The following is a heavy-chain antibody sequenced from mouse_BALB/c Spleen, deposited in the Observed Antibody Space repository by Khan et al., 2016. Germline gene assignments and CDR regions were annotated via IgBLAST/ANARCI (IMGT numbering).Heavy chain of an antibody. CDR1: GIAFSNYD. D-gene: IGHD1-2*01. V-gene: IGHV5-12-1*01. CDR3: ARHVHTAYWYFDV. CDR2: ISSGGGST. J-gene: IGHJ1*01. Sequence: EVELVKSGGGLVKPGESLKLSCAASGIAFSNYDMSWVRQTPEKRLEWVAYISSGGGSTFYPDTVKGRFTISRDSAKNTLYLQMSSVRSEDTAMYYCARHVHTAYWYFDVWGAGTTVTVSS.